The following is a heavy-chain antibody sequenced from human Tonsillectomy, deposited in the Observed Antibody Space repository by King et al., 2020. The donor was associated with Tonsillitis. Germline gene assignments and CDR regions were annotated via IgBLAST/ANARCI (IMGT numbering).Heavy chain of an antibody. CDR2: ISAYNGNT. CDR3: AKLERGGLLYY. CDR1: DYTFTNYA. V-gene: IGHV1-18*01. J-gene: IGHJ4*02. D-gene: IGHD1-26*01. Sequence: VQLVESGAEVKKPGASVKVSCKASDYTFTNYAISWVRQAPGQGLEWLGWISAYNGNTNYAQKLQGRVTMTTDTSTSTAYMDLRSLRSDDTAVYYCAKLERGGLLYYGGQGTLVTVSS.